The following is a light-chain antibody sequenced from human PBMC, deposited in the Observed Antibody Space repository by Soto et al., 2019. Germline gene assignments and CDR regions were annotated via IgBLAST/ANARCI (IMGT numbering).Light chain of an antibody. Sequence: DIQMAQSPSTLSASVGDRVTITCRASQSISSWLAWYQQKPVKAPKLLIYKASSLESGVPSRFSGSGSGTEFTLTISSLQPDDFAAYYCQQYNSNPITFGQGTRLE. J-gene: IGKJ5*01. CDR3: QQYNSNPIT. CDR2: KAS. CDR1: QSISSW. V-gene: IGKV1-5*03.